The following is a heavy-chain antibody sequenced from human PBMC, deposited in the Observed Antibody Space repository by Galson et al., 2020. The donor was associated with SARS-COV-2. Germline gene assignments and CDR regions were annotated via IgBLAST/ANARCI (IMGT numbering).Heavy chain of an antibody. CDR3: ARDGGLGMVDY. D-gene: IGHD7-27*01. CDR1: GGSISSGSYY. CDR2: IYTSGST. V-gene: IGHV4-61*09. Sequence: SETLSLTCTVSGGSISSGSYYWSWIRQPAGKGLEWIGHIYTSGSTNYNPSLKSRVTISVDTSKNQFSLKLSSVTAADTAVYYCARDGGLGMVDYWGQGTLVTVSS. J-gene: IGHJ4*02.